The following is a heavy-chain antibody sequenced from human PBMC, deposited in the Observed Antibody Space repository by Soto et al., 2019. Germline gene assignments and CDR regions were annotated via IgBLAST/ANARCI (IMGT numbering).Heavy chain of an antibody. V-gene: IGHV4-31*03. CDR3: ARGWYYYDSSGLDY. CDR2: IYYSGST. J-gene: IGHJ4*02. CDR1: GGSISSGGYY. Sequence: PSETLSLTCTVSGGSISSGGYYWSWIRQHPGKGLEWIGYIYYSGSTYYNQSLKNRVTISVDTSKNQISMKLSSVTAADTAVYYCARGWYYYDSSGLDYWGQGTLVTVSS. D-gene: IGHD3-22*01.